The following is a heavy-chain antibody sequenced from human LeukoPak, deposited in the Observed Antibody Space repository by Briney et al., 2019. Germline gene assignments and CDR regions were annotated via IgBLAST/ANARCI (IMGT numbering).Heavy chain of an antibody. J-gene: IGHJ4*02. CDR3: ARRWYVGYFDY. D-gene: IGHD4-23*01. V-gene: IGHV1-69*05. CDR2: IIPIFGTA. CDR1: GGTFSSYA. Sequence: GASVEVSCKASGGTFSSYAISWVRQAPGQGLEWMGGIIPIFGTANYAQKFQGRVTMTRDTSTSTVYMELSSLRSEDTAVYYCARRWYVGYFDYWGQGTLVTVSS.